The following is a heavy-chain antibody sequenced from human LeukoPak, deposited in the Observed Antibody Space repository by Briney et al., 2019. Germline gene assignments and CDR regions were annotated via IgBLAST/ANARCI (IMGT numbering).Heavy chain of an antibody. CDR1: GYSISTGYY. V-gene: IGHV4-38-2*01. CDR2: IYHSGIT. Sequence: PSESLSLTCAVSGYSISTGYYWGWIRQSPGKGREWIGNIYHSGITHYNPSLQGRVTLSVDTSKNQFSLNLNSVTAADTAVYYCTRFSTASSRPAYYWGQGTLVIVSS. CDR3: TRFSTASSRPAYY. D-gene: IGHD2-21*01. J-gene: IGHJ4*02.